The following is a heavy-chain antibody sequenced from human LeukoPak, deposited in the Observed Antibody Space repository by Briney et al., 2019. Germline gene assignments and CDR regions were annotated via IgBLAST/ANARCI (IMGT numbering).Heavy chain of an antibody. V-gene: IGHV1-3*01. CDR2: INAGNGNT. CDR3: ARPHVGYDSSAYLDY. CDR1: GYTFTSYA. Sequence: ASVKVSCKASGYTFTSYAMHWVRQAPGQRLEWMGWINAGNGNTKYSQKFQGRVTMTRDTSTSTVYMELSSLRSEDTAVYYCARPHVGYDSSAYLDYWGQGTLVTVSS. D-gene: IGHD3-22*01. J-gene: IGHJ4*02.